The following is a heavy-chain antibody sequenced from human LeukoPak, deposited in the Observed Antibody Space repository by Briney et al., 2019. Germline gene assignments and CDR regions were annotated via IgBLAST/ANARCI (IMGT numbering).Heavy chain of an antibody. Sequence: GGSLRLSCAASGFTFSSNSMKWVRQAPGKGLEWVSSISSSSSYIYYADSVKGPFTISRDNAKNSLYLQMNSLRAEDAAVYYCARNLRQYYDILTGFTGAFDIWGQGTMVTVSS. CDR2: ISSSSSYI. J-gene: IGHJ3*02. V-gene: IGHV3-21*04. CDR1: GFTFSSNS. D-gene: IGHD3-9*01. CDR3: ARNLRQYYDILTGFTGAFDI.